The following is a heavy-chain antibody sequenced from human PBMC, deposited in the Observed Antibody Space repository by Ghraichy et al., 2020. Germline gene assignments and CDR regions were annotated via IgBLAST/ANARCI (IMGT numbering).Heavy chain of an antibody. J-gene: IGHJ4*02. CDR3: AKDTQWLVPGFDY. CDR1: GFTFDDYT. D-gene: IGHD6-19*01. Sequence: GGSLRLSCAASGFTFDDYTMHWVRQAPGKGLEWVSLISGDGSTTYYADSVKGRFTISRDNSKNSLYLQMNSLRTEDTAFYYCAKDTQWLVPGFDYWGQGTLVTVSS. CDR2: ISGDGSTT. V-gene: IGHV3-43*02.